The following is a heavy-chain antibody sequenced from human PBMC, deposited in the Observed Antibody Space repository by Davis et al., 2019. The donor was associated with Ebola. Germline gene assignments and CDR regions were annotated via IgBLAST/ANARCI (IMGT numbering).Heavy chain of an antibody. V-gene: IGHV3-48*02. CDR3: VRDYLFALDI. CDR1: GFTFSSYT. Sequence: GESLKISCAASGFTFSSYTMNWVRQAPGKGLAWVSYIGTRGDPTVYADSVKGRFTVSRDDANNSLSLLMNSLRDGDTAIYYCVRDYLFALDIWGQGTMVTVSS. J-gene: IGHJ3*02. CDR2: IGTRGDPT.